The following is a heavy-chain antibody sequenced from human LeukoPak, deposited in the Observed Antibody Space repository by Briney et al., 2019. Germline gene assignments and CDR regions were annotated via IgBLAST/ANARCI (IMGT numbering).Heavy chain of an antibody. J-gene: IGHJ3*02. V-gene: IGHV3-9*01. CDR3: ASAIVVVIGGAFDI. CDR1: GFTFDDYA. D-gene: IGHD3-22*01. CDR2: ISWNSGSI. Sequence: GGSLRLSCAASGFTFDDYAMHWVRQAPGKGLEWVSGISWNSGSIGYADSVKGRFTISRDNAKNSLYLQMNSLRAEDTALYYCASAIVVVIGGAFDIWGQGTMVTVSS.